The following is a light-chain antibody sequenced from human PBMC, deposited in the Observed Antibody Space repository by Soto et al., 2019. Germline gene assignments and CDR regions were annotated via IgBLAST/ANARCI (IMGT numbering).Light chain of an antibody. J-gene: IGLJ2*01. Sequence: QSVLTQPASVSGSPGQSITISCTGTSSDVGGYNYASWYQQHPGKAPKLMIYDVSNRPSGVSNRFSGSKSGNTASLTISGLQAEDEADYYCSSYTSSSTPVVFGGGTKLTVL. CDR2: DVS. CDR1: SSDVGGYNY. V-gene: IGLV2-14*01. CDR3: SSYTSSSTPVV.